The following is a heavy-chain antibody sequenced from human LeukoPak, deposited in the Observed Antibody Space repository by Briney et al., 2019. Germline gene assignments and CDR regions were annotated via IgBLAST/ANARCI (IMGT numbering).Heavy chain of an antibody. Sequence: PSETLSLTCTVGGGSLSGHYWGWIRQPPGKGLELVGHIYYTGPTFYNPSLNSRVTITLDTSRNQFSLRLTSVIAADTAVYYCARFSWGCSTASCYSTNWGQGALVTVSS. CDR1: GGSLSGHY. J-gene: IGHJ4*02. D-gene: IGHD2-21*01. CDR3: ARFSWGCSTASCYSTN. V-gene: IGHV4-59*11. CDR2: IYYTGPT.